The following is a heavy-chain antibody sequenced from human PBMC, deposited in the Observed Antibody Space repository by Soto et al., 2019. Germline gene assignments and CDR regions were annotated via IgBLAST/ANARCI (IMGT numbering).Heavy chain of an antibody. J-gene: IGHJ6*02. CDR3: ASSRITMVPYGMDV. CDR1: GYTFTSYA. D-gene: IGHD3-10*01. V-gene: IGHV1-3*01. Sequence: ASVKVSCTASGYTFTSYARHWVRQTPGQRLEWMGWINAGNGNTKYSQKFQGRVTITRDTSASTAYMELSSLRSEDTAVYYCASSRITMVPYGMDVWGQGTTVTVSS. CDR2: INAGNGNT.